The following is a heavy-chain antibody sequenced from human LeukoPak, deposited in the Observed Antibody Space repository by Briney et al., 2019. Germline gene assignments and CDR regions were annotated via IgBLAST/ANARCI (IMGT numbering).Heavy chain of an antibody. J-gene: IGHJ4*02. D-gene: IGHD6-19*01. Sequence: GASVKVSCKASGYTFTSYYMHWVRQAPGQGLEWMGIINPSGGSTSYAQKFQGRVTMTRDMSTSTVYMELRSLRSDDTAVYYCARDRNLPYFGIAVAGKLDYWGQGTLVTVSS. V-gene: IGHV1-46*01. CDR1: GYTFTSYY. CDR2: INPSGGST. CDR3: ARDRNLPYFGIAVAGKLDY.